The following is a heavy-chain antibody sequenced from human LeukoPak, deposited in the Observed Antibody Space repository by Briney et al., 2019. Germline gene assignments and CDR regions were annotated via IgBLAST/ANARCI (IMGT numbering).Heavy chain of an antibody. CDR2: INPKSDDT. J-gene: IGHJ4*02. V-gene: IGHV1-2*02. CDR1: GCMFTGSY. Sequence: ASVKVSCKASGCMFTGSYMNWVRQAPGQGLEWMGWINPKSDDTKYAQNFQGRVTMTRDTSISTAYMELTRLTYDDTAVYYCARAQGWERPLEFWGQGTLVTVSS. CDR3: ARAQGWERPLEF. D-gene: IGHD1-1*01.